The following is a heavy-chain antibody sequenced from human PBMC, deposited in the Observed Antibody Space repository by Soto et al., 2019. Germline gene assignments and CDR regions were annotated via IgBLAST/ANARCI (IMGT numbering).Heavy chain of an antibody. Sequence: RASVKVSCKASGYTLTRYYMHWVRQAPGQGLEWMGIINPSDGSISYAQKFQGRVSMTSDTSTRAVYMELSSLRSEDTAVYYCARDLTREGDYFDTSGYYLDSWGQGTLVTVSS. CDR2: INPSDGSI. D-gene: IGHD3-22*01. CDR1: GYTLTRYY. V-gene: IGHV1-46*01. CDR3: ARDLTREGDYFDTSGYYLDS. J-gene: IGHJ4*02.